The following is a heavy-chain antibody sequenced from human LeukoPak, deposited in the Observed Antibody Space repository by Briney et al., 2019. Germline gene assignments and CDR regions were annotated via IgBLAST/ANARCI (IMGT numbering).Heavy chain of an antibody. CDR2: INPSAGST. V-gene: IGHV1-46*01. CDR1: GYTFTSHH. J-gene: IGHJ4*02. Sequence: ASVKVSCKASGYTFTSHHMHWVRQAPGQGLEWLGIINPSAGSTSYPQKFQGRVTMTRDTSTSTVYMKLSSLKPEDTAVYYCPRDPQSSSWYTADYWGQGTLVTVSS. CDR3: PRDPQSSSWYTADY. D-gene: IGHD6-13*01.